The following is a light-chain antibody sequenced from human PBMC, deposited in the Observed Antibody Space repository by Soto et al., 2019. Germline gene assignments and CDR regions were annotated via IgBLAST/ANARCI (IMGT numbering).Light chain of an antibody. Sequence: IQLTQSPSSLSASVGDRVTITCRASQGISSYLVWYQQKPGKAPKLLIYAASTLQRGVPSRSSGSGSGTDFTLTISSLQPEDFATYYCQQLNSYPIPFGQGTRLEIK. CDR2: AAS. V-gene: IGKV1-9*01. CDR1: QGISSY. CDR3: QQLNSYPIP. J-gene: IGKJ5*01.